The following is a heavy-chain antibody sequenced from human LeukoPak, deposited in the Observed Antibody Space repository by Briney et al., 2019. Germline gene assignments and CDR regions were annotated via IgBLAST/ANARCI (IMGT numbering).Heavy chain of an antibody. J-gene: IGHJ6*03. CDR1: GASISSYY. CDR2: IDTSGSI. Sequence: PSETLSLTCSVSGASISSYYWSWIRQPAGKGLEWIGRIDTSGSIIYNPSLRSRVSISVDESKNQLSLKVRSVTAADTAVYYCARVKSSTRGPHYHYYMDVWGKGTTVIVSS. V-gene: IGHV4-4*07. D-gene: IGHD3-10*01. CDR3: ARVKSSTRGPHYHYYMDV.